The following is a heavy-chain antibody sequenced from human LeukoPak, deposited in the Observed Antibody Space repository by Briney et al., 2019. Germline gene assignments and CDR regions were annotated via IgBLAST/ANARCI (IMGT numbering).Heavy chain of an antibody. J-gene: IGHJ6*02. CDR2: IYHSGST. CDR1: GGSISSGGYS. D-gene: IGHD6-13*01. V-gene: IGHV4-30-2*01. CDR3: ARGRGSSWYLYYYYYGMDV. Sequence: SQTLSLTCAVSGGSISSGGYSWSWIRQPPGKGLEWIGYIYHSGSTYYNPSLKSRVTISVDTSKNQFSLKLSSVTAADTAVYYCARGRGSSWYLYYYYYGMDVWGQGTTVTVSS.